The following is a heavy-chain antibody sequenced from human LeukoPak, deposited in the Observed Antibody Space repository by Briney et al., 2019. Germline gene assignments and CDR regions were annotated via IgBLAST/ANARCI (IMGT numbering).Heavy chain of an antibody. D-gene: IGHD3-10*01. J-gene: IGHJ4*02. CDR2: IRYDGSNK. V-gene: IGHV3-30*02. CDR3: ARVELLWFGESSPFDY. Sequence: GGSLRLSCAASGFTFSSYGMHWVRQAPGKGLEWVAFIRYDGSNKYYADSVKGRFTISRDNSKNTLYLQMNSLRAEDTAVYYCARVELLWFGESSPFDYWGQGTLVTVSS. CDR1: GFTFSSYG.